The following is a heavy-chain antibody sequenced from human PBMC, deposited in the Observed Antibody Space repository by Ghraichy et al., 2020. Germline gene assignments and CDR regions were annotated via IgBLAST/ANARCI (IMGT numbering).Heavy chain of an antibody. Sequence: GGSLRLSCAASGFTFSSYSMNWVRQAPGKGLEWVSYISSSSSTIYYADSVKGRFTISRDNAKNSLYLQMNSLRDEDTAVYYCARAYGGYYYYYMDVWGKGTTVTVSS. D-gene: IGHD4-17*01. CDR2: ISSSSSTI. CDR3: ARAYGGYYYYYMDV. V-gene: IGHV3-48*02. CDR1: GFTFSSYS. J-gene: IGHJ6*03.